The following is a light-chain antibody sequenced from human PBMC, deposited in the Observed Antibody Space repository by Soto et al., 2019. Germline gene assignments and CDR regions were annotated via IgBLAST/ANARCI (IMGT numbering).Light chain of an antibody. CDR3: ISYTSSAAWV. V-gene: IGLV2-14*03. CDR1: SSDVGAYNF. CDR2: YVT. J-gene: IGLJ3*02. Sequence: QSVLTQPASVSGSPGQSITISCTGTSSDVGAYNFVSWYQQHPGKAPKLLIYYVTNRPSGVSDRFSGSKSGNTASLTISGLQDEDEAHYYCISYTSSAAWVFGGGTKLTVL.